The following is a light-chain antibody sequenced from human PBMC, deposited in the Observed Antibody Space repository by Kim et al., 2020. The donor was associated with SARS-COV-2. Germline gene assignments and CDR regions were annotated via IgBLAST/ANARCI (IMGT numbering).Light chain of an antibody. J-gene: IGLJ1*01. CDR3: SSYTRYTTYL. CDR2: DVT. V-gene: IGLV2-14*04. Sequence: GQSITSSCSGTSNDVGGYAYVSCYQQHPDKAPKLMIYDVTKRPSGVSVRFSGSKSGNTASLTISGLQAEDEADYFCSSYTRYTTYLFGTGTKVTVL. CDR1: SNDVGGYAY.